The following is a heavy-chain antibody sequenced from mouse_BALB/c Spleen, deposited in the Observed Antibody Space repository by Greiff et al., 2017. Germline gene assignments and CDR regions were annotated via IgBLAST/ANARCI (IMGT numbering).Heavy chain of an antibody. V-gene: IGHV1-7*01. J-gene: IGHJ4*01. CDR2: INPSTGYT. Sequence: QVQLQQSGAELAKPGASVKMSCKASGYTFTSYWMHWVKQRPGQGLEWIGYINPSTGYTEYNQKFKDKATLTADKSSSTAYMQLISLTSEDSAVYYCARGGNYNYYAMDYWGQGTSVTVSS. CDR1: GYTFTSYW. CDR3: ARGGNYNYYAMDY. D-gene: IGHD2-1*01.